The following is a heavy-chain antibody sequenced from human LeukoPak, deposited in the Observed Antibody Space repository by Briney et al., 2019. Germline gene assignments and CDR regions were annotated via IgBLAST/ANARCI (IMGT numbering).Heavy chain of an antibody. Sequence: GGSLKISCKGSGYSFTSYWIGWVRQMPGKGLECRWIIYPGDSDTRYSPSFQGQVTISADKSISTAYLQWSSLKASDTAMYYCARGGYDSSGYYLDKYYFDYWGQGTLVTVSS. CDR3: ARGGYDSSGYYLDKYYFDY. V-gene: IGHV5-51*01. J-gene: IGHJ4*02. CDR2: IYPGDSDT. CDR1: GYSFTSYW. D-gene: IGHD3-22*01.